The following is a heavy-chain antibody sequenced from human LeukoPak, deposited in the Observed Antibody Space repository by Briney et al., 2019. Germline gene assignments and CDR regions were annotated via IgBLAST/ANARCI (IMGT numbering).Heavy chain of an antibody. CDR1: GFTFSSYA. V-gene: IGHV3-23*01. J-gene: IGHJ4*02. Sequence: GGSLRLSCAASGFTFSSYAMTCVRQAPGKGLEWVSAISGSGGSTYYADSVKGRFTIYRDNSKNTLYLQMNSLRAEDTAVYYCAKWASGFWSGYYPDFWGQGTLVTVSS. CDR3: AKWASGFWSGYYPDF. CDR2: ISGSGGST. D-gene: IGHD3-3*01.